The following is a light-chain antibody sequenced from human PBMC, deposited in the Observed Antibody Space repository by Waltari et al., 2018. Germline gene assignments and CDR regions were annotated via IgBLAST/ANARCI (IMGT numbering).Light chain of an antibody. J-gene: IGLJ2*01. CDR3: CSCAGSHTEI. CDR2: YDN. CDR1: INY. V-gene: IGLV2-11*01. Sequence: QSALTQPRSVSGSPGQSVTISCTKPINYVSWYQQHPGKAPKLIIYYDNKRPSGVPDRVSGSKSGNTASLTISGLQTEDAADYYCCSCAGSHTEIFDGGTKLTVL.